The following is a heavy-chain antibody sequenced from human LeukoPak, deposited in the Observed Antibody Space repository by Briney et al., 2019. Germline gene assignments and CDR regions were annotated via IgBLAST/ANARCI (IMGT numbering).Heavy chain of an antibody. Sequence: GGTLRLSCAASGFTVSSKYMNWVRQAPGKGLEWVSVIESGGSTYYADSVKGRFTVSRDNFQNTLYLQMNSLGAEDTAVYYCARVGSYYDMDVWGQGTTVTVSS. CDR3: ARVGSYYDMDV. CDR1: GFTVSSKY. J-gene: IGHJ6*02. CDR2: IESGGST. D-gene: IGHD3-10*01. V-gene: IGHV3-53*01.